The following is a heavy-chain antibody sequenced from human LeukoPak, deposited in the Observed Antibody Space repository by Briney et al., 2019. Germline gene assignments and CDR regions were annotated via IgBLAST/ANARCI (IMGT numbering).Heavy chain of an antibody. CDR2: TYYRSKWYN. CDR3: ARGGSSSWEPLGY. V-gene: IGHV6-1*01. CDR1: GDSVSSDSAA. D-gene: IGHD6-13*01. J-gene: IGHJ4*02. Sequence: SQTLSLTCAISGDSVSSDSAAWNWIRQSPSRGLEWLGRTYYRSKWYNDFAVSVKSRITINPDTSNNQFSLQLNSVTPEDTAVYYCARGGSSSWEPLGYWGQGTLVTVSS.